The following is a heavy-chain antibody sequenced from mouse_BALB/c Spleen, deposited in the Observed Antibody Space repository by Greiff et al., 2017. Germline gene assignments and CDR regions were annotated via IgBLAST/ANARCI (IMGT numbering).Heavy chain of an antibody. J-gene: IGHJ3*01. V-gene: IGHV2-2*02. CDR1: GFSLTSYG. Sequence: VKLQESGPGLVQPSQSLSITCTVSGFSLTSYGVHWVRQSPGKGLEWLGVIWSGGSTDYNAAFISRLSISKDNSKSQVFFKMNSLQANDTAIYYCARGTARATSFAYWGQGTLVTVSA. CDR2: IWSGGST. CDR3: ARGTARATSFAY. D-gene: IGHD3-2*01.